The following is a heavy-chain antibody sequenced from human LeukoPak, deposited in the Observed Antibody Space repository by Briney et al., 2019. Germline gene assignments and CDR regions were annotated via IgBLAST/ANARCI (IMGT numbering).Heavy chain of an antibody. D-gene: IGHD3-10*01. CDR2: TYYRSKWFN. J-gene: IGHJ6*02. V-gene: IGHV6-1*01. CDR3: ARDGGYYYSSYAVAV. Sequence: SQTLSLTCVISGDIVTSDSGAWSWIRHSPSRGLEWLGRTYYRSKWFNEPAVSVRSRITINPDTFKNQFSLQLGSVTPEDTAVYYCARDGGYYYSSYAVAVWGQGTTVTISS. CDR1: GDIVTSDSGA.